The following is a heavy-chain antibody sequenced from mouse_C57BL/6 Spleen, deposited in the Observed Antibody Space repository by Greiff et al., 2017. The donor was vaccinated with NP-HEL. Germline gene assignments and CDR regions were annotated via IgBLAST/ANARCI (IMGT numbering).Heavy chain of an antibody. V-gene: IGHV1-74*01. Sequence: QVQLQQPGAALVKPGASVKVSCKASGYTFTSYWMHWVKQRPGQGLAWIGRIHPSDSDTNYNQKFKGKATLTVDKSSSTAYMQLSSLTSEDSAVYYCAIPVPFYYDYDWNYAMDYWGQGTSVTVSS. CDR2: IHPSDSDT. J-gene: IGHJ4*01. D-gene: IGHD2-4*01. CDR1: GYTFTSYW. CDR3: AIPVPFYYDYDWNYAMDY.